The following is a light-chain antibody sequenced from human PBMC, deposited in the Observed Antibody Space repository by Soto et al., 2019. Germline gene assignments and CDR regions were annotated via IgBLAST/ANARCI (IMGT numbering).Light chain of an antibody. V-gene: IGKV4-1*01. CDR2: WAS. CDR3: QQYYSSPRT. CDR1: QSVLYSSTNKNY. J-gene: IGKJ2*01. Sequence: DIVMTQSPDSLAVSLGERATINCKPSQSVLYSSTNKNYLAWYQQKAGQPPKLLIYWASTRESGVPDRISGSGSGTDFTLTISSLQAEDVAVYYCQQYYSSPRTFGQGTKLEIK.